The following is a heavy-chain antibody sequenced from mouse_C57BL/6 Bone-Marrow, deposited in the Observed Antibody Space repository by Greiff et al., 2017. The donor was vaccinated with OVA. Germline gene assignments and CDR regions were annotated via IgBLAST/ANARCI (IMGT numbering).Heavy chain of an antibody. Sequence: EVKLLESGPGLAKPSQTLSLTCYVTGYFITSDYWNWIRKFPGNKLEYMGYISYSGSTYYNPSLKSRISITRDTSKNQYYLQLNSVTTEDTATYYCARSPLITTVVARGYYFDYWGQGTTLTVSS. CDR3: ARSPLITTVVARGYYFDY. CDR1: GYFITSDY. V-gene: IGHV3-8*01. J-gene: IGHJ2*01. CDR2: ISYSGST. D-gene: IGHD1-1*01.